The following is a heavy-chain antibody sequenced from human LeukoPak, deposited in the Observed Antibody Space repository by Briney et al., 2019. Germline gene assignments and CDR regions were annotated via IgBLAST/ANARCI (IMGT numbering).Heavy chain of an antibody. CDR1: GFTFDDYA. D-gene: IGHD2-15*01. V-gene: IGHV3-9*01. Sequence: GGSLRLSCAASGFTFDDYAMHWVRQAPGKGLEWVSGISWNSGSIGYADSVKGRFTISRDNAKNSLYLQMNSLRAEDTAVYYCARGCSGGSCYADAFDIWGQGTMVTVSS. J-gene: IGHJ3*02. CDR3: ARGCSGGSCYADAFDI. CDR2: ISWNSGSI.